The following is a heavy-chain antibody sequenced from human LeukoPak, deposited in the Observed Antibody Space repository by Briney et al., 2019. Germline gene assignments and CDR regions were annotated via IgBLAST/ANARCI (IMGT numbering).Heavy chain of an antibody. V-gene: IGHV3-74*01. CDR3: ARDLHSIDY. Sequence: GGSLRLSCAASGFTFTSHWMHWVRQDSGRGLVWVSRISNDGSATSYADSVKGRFTISRDNAKNTLYLQMNSLRVEDTALYYCARDLHSIDYWGQGTLVTVSS. CDR1: GFTFTSHW. D-gene: IGHD2/OR15-2a*01. J-gene: IGHJ4*02. CDR2: ISNDGSAT.